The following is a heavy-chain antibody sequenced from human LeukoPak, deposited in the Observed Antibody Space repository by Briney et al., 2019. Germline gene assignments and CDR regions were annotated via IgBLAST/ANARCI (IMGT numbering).Heavy chain of an antibody. J-gene: IGHJ4*02. V-gene: IGHV1-2*02. CDR3: ARGDIYCSSTSCLSDY. CDR2: TNPNSGGT. Sequence: ASLKVSCKASVYTFTGYYMHWVRQAPRQGVEWMGWTNPNSGGTNYAQKFLGRVTITRDTSISTAYMELSRLRSDDTAVYCCARGDIYCSSTSCLSDYWGQGTLVTVSS. D-gene: IGHD2-2*01. CDR1: VYTFTGYY.